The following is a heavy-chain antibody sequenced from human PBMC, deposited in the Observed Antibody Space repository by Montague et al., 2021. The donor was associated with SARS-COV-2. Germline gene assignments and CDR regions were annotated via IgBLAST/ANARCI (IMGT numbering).Heavy chain of an antibody. V-gene: IGHV6-1*01. CDR3: TSGREGNYNVMDV. CDR2: TYHRSKRYN. Sequence: CAISGDSVSSNSATWNWVRQSPSSGLQWQGRTYHRSKRYNDYAVXVRGRVTINPDTSKNQFSLQLNSLTPEDTAIYYCTSGREGNYNVMDVWGQETRSPSP. CDR1: GDSVSSNSAT. D-gene: IGHD1-1*01. J-gene: IGHJ6*02.